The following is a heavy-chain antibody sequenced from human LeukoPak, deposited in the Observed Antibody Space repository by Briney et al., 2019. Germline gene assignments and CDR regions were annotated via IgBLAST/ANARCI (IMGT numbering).Heavy chain of an antibody. CDR3: ARGLDSSGYYLDY. J-gene: IGHJ4*02. CDR2: INPNSGGT. V-gene: IGHV1-2*02. D-gene: IGHD3-22*01. Sequence: GASVKVSCKASGYTFTGYYMHWVRQAPGQGLEWMGWINPNSGGTNYAQKFQGRVTMTRDTSISTAYMELSRLRSDDTAMYYCARGLDSSGYYLDYWGQGTVATVSS. CDR1: GYTFTGYY.